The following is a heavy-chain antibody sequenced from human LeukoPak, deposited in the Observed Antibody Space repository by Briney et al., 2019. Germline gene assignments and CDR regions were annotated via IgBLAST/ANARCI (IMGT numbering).Heavy chain of an antibody. Sequence: ASMKVSCKASGFTFSDYYIHWVRQAPGQGLDYMGHINLNSGGTFYVQKFQGRVTMTRDTSISTAYMDLSRLTSDDTAVYFCASDPSSSDNFFDFWGQGTLVTVSS. CDR2: INLNSGGT. D-gene: IGHD6-6*01. CDR3: ASDPSSSDNFFDF. CDR1: GFTFSDYY. V-gene: IGHV1-2*06. J-gene: IGHJ4*02.